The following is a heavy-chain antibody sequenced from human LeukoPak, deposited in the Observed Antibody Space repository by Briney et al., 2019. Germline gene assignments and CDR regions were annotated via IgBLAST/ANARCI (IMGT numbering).Heavy chain of an antibody. CDR1: GFTFSSYA. V-gene: IGHV3-7*01. CDR2: IKQDGSEK. CDR3: ARDLLVGGSGYHY. Sequence: QPGGSLRLSCAASGFTFSSYAMSWVRQAPGKGLEWVANIKQDGSEKYYVDSVKGRFTISRDNAKNSLYLQMNSLRAEDTAVYYCARDLLVGGSGYHYWGQGTLVTVSS. J-gene: IGHJ4*02. D-gene: IGHD3-22*01.